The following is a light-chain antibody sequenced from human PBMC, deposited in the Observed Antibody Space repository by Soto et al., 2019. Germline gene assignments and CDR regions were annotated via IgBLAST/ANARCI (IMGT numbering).Light chain of an antibody. J-gene: IGKJ1*01. Sequence: SPATLSVSPGERATLSCRASQSVSSNLAWYQQKPGQAPRLLIYGASTRATGIPARFSGSGSGTEFTLTISSLQSEDFAVYYCQQRSHWPRTFGQGTKVDIK. CDR1: QSVSSN. CDR3: QQRSHWPRT. CDR2: GAS. V-gene: IGKV3-15*01.